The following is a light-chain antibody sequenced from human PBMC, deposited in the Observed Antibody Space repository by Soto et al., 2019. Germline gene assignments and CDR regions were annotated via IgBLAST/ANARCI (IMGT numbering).Light chain of an antibody. CDR1: QSVTTQ. J-gene: IGKJ1*01. Sequence: EVVMTQSPATLPVSPGGRVTLSCRASQSVTTQLAWYQQKPGQAPRLIIHGASSRATGVPDRITGSGSGTDFTLSISRLEPEDFAVYYCQQYGGSTRTFGQGTKV. V-gene: IGKV3-20*01. CDR2: GAS. CDR3: QQYGGSTRT.